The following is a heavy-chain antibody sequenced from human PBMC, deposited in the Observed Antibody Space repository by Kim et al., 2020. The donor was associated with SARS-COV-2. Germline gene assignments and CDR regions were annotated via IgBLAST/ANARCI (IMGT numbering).Heavy chain of an antibody. J-gene: IGHJ5*02. D-gene: IGHD3-9*01. CDR3: ARSYYDILTGHNWFDP. V-gene: IGHV4-39*01. Sequence: NPSLRGRVTISVDTSENQFSLHLTSVTAADTAIYYCARSYYDILTGHNWFDPWGHGTLVVVSS.